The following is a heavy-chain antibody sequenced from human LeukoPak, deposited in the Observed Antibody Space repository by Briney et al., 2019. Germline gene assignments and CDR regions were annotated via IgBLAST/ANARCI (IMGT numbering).Heavy chain of an antibody. CDR2: ISGGSSYT. J-gene: IGHJ4*02. Sequence: PGGSLRLFCAASGFTFSDYYMTWIRQAPGKGLEWVSYISGGSSYTNYADSVKGRFTISRDNAKNSLYLQMNSLRAEDTAVYYCASRGDTSGYYYFDYWGQGTLVTVSS. D-gene: IGHD3-22*01. V-gene: IGHV3-11*03. CDR1: GFTFSDYY. CDR3: ASRGDTSGYYYFDY.